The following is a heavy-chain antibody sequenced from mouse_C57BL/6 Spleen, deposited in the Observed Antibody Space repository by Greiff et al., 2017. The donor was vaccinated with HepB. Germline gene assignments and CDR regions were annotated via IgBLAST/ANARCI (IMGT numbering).Heavy chain of an antibody. CDR1: GFTFSDYY. J-gene: IGHJ2*01. Sequence: EVQRVESGGGLVQPGGSLKLSCAASGFTFSDYYMYWVRQTPEKRLEWVAYISNGGGSTYYPDTVKGRFTISRDNAKNTLYLQMSRLKSEDTAMYYCARRLGNYYFDYWGQGTTLTVSS. CDR2: ISNGGGST. CDR3: ARRLGNYYFDY. V-gene: IGHV5-12*01. D-gene: IGHD2-1*01.